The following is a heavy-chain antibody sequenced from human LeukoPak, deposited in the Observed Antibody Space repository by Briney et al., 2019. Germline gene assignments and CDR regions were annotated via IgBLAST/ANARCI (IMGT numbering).Heavy chain of an antibody. CDR3: ASEYYDFWSGSDWFDP. V-gene: IGHV1-69*05. J-gene: IGHJ5*02. CDR1: GGTFSSYA. D-gene: IGHD3-3*01. Sequence: SVKVSCKASGGTFSSYAISWVRQAPGQGLEWMGRIIPIFGTANYAQKFQGRVTITTDESTSTAYMELSSLRSEDTDVYYCASEYYDFWSGSDWFDPWGQGTLVTVSS. CDR2: IIPIFGTA.